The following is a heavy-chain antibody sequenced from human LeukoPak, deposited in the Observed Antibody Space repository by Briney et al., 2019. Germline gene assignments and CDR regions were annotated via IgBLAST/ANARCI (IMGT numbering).Heavy chain of an antibody. CDR3: ARTLYIAAAPGGFDY. J-gene: IGHJ4*02. CDR1: GYTFSDYY. Sequence: GASVKVSCTASGYTFSDYYIHWVRQAPGQGLEWMGWINPKNAGTNYAQKFQGRVTMTRDTSTGTAYMELSRLRSDDTAVYYCARTLYIAAAPGGFDYWGQGTLVAVSS. V-gene: IGHV1-2*02. D-gene: IGHD6-13*01. CDR2: INPKNAGT.